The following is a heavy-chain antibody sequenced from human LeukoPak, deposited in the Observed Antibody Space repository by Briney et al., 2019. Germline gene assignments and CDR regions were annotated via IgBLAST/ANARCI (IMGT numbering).Heavy chain of an antibody. CDR3: ARVDYDLYYFDY. V-gene: IGHV1-69*05. CDR1: GGTFISYA. J-gene: IGHJ4*02. D-gene: IGHD3-22*01. CDR2: IIPIFGTA. Sequence: ASVKVSCKASGGTFISYAISWVRQAPGQGLEWMGRIIPIFGTANYAQKFQGRVTMTTDTSTSTAYMELRRLRSDDTAVYYCARVDYDLYYFDYWGQGTLVTVSS.